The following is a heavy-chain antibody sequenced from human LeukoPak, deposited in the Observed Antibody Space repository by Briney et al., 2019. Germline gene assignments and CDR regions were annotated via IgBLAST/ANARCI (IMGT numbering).Heavy chain of an antibody. CDR1: GFTFTKYS. CDR3: ARDLGGYNFDY. CDR2: INSGSYSI. V-gene: IGHV3-48*04. Sequence: GSLRLSCAASGFTFTKYSINWVRQAPGKGLEWVSYINSGSYSIYYADSVKGRFTISRDNAKDSVYLQMNSLRAEDTAVYYCARDLGGYNFDYWGQGTLVTVSS. D-gene: IGHD5-24*01. J-gene: IGHJ4*02.